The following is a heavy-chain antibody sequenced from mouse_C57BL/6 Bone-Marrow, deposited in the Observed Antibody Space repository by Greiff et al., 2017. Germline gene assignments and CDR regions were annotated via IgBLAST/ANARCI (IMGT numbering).Heavy chain of an antibody. Sequence: QVQLQQPGAELVKPGASVKLSCKASGYTFTSYWMQWVKQRPGQGLEWIGEIDPSDSYTNYNQKFKGKATLTVDTSSSTAYMQLSSLTSEDSAVYYCARDGGNDALYTLTDYYAMDYWGQGTSVTVSS. D-gene: IGHD4-1*01. CDR2: IDPSDSYT. CDR3: ARDGGNDALYTLTDYYAMDY. V-gene: IGHV1-50*01. CDR1: GYTFTSYW. J-gene: IGHJ4*01.